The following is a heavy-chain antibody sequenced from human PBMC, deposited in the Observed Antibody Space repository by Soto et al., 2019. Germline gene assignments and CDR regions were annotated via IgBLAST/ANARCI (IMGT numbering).Heavy chain of an antibody. D-gene: IGHD5-18*01. CDR1: GGTFSSYA. Sequence: GASVKVSCKASGGTFSSYAISWVRRAPGQGLEWMGGIIPIFGTANYAQKFQGRVTITADESTSTAYMELSSLRSEDTAVYYCARNSGGYSYGYKYYYGMDVWGQGTTITVSS. CDR3: ARNSGGYSYGYKYYYGMDV. CDR2: IIPIFGTA. J-gene: IGHJ6*02. V-gene: IGHV1-69*13.